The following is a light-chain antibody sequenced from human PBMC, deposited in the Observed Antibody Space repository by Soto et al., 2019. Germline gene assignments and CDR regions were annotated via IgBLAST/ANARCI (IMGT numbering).Light chain of an antibody. CDR3: QQSYGTPRS. Sequence: DIQMTQSPSSLSASEGDRVTLTCRASQSISRYLNWYQQKPGRAPKLLMYGASNLQNGVPSRFSGSGSGTDFTLTISNLQPEDFATYYCQQSYGTPRSFGRGTKVEIK. V-gene: IGKV1-39*01. J-gene: IGKJ4*01. CDR2: GAS. CDR1: QSISRY.